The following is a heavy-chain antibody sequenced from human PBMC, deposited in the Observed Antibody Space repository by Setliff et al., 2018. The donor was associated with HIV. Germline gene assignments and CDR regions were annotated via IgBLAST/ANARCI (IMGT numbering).Heavy chain of an antibody. V-gene: IGHV3-73*01. CDR1: GFTFSGAE. D-gene: IGHD1-20*01. J-gene: IGHJ4*02. Sequence: GESLKISCAASGFTFSGAEIHWVRQASGKGLEWVGRIRSKADKYATDYGASAKGRFTISRDDSKKSLFLQMNSLKTEDTAVYYCVLFISGTPYWGQGTVVTVSS. CDR3: VLFISGTPY. CDR2: IRSKADKYAT.